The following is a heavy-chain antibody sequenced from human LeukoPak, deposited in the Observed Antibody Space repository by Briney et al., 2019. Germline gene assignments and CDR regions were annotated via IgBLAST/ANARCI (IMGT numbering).Heavy chain of an antibody. J-gene: IGHJ4*02. CDR1: GGTFSSYA. CDR3: AREMYYYGSGSYYTAPDY. Sequence: SVKVSCKASGGTFSSYAISWVRRAPGQGLEWMGGIIPIFGTANYAQKFQGRVTITADESTSTAYMELSSLRSEDTAVYYCAREMYYYGSGSYYTAPDYWGQGTLVTVSS. CDR2: IIPIFGTA. V-gene: IGHV1-69*13. D-gene: IGHD3-10*01.